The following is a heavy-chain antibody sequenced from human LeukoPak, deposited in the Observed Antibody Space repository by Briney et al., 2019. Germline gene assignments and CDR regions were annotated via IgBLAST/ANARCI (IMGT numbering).Heavy chain of an antibody. CDR1: GGTFSSYA. D-gene: IGHD1-1*01. CDR2: IIPIFGTA. CDR3: ARESGPGGAFDI. Sequence: GSSVKVSCKASGGTFSSYAISWVRHAPGQGLELMGGIIPIFGTANYAQKFRGRVTITADESTSTAYMELSSLRSEDTAVYYCARESGPGGAFDIWGQGTMVTVSS. J-gene: IGHJ3*02. V-gene: IGHV1-69*01.